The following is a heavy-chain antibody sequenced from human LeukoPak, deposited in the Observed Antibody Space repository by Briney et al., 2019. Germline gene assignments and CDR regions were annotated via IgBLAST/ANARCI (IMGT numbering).Heavy chain of an antibody. V-gene: IGHV4-59*01. CDR3: ARDYCSSTSCYSLGWFDP. J-gene: IGHJ5*02. D-gene: IGHD2-2*02. CDR1: GGSMSSYY. CDR2: IYYSRTT. Sequence: KPSETLSLTCTVSGGSMSSYYWSWIRQPPGKGLEWIGYIYYSRTTNYNPSLKSRVTISVDTSKNQFSLKLSSVTAADTAVYYCARDYCSSTSCYSLGWFDPWGQGTLVTVSS.